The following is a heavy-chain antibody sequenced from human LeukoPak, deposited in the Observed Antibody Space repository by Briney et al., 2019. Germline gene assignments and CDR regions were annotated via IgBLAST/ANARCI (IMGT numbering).Heavy chain of an antibody. CDR3: ASGYCGGACQLGGVDM. J-gene: IGHJ3*02. CDR1: GGSFSGYY. Sequence: SETLSLTCAVYGGSFSGYYWSWTRQPPGKGLEWIGEINHSGSTNYNPSLKSRVTISVDTSKNQFSLKLSSVTAADTAVYYCASGYCGGACQLGGVDMWGQGTMVTVSS. D-gene: IGHD2-21*02. CDR2: INHSGST. V-gene: IGHV4-34*01.